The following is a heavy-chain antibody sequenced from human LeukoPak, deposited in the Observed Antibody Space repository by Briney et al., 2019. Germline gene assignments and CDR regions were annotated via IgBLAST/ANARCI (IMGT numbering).Heavy chain of an antibody. Sequence: RGSLRRSCAASRFTFSSYSMNWVRQAPGKGLEWVSYITSTSSSVSYADSVKGRFTISRDNAKNSLYLQMDSLRDEDTAVYYCARDLLWAFDIWGQGTMVTVSS. V-gene: IGHV3-48*02. CDR1: RFTFSSYS. J-gene: IGHJ3*02. CDR2: ITSTSSSV. CDR3: ARDLLWAFDI.